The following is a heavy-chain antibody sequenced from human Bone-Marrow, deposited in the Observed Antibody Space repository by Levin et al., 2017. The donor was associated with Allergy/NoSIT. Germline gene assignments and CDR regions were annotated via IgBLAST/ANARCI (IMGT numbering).Heavy chain of an antibody. CDR2: ISNDGTNK. J-gene: IGHJ6*03. Sequence: PGGSLRLSCAASGFTFSGYGMHWVRQAPGKGLEWVSVISNDGTNKYYADSVKGRFTVSRDNSRNTLYLQMNSLRLEDTAVYYCAKVYGFGELVAYYYLDVWGKGTTVTVSS. V-gene: IGHV3-30*18. D-gene: IGHD3-10*01. CDR3: AKVYGFGELVAYYYLDV. CDR1: GFTFSGYG.